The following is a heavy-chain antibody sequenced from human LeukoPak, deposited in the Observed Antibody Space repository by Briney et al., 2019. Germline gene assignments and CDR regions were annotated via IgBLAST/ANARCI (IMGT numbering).Heavy chain of an antibody. Sequence: SQTLSLTCSVSGGSIRSESYYWSWIRQPAGKGLEWIGRIYSSGSSKFNPSLKSRVTISIDTSKNQFSLNLSSVTAADTAGYYCARDMTGSGWNDAFDIWGQGTMVTVSS. CDR3: ARDMTGSGWNDAFDI. J-gene: IGHJ3*02. D-gene: IGHD6-19*01. CDR2: IYSSGSS. CDR1: GGSIRSESYY. V-gene: IGHV4-61*02.